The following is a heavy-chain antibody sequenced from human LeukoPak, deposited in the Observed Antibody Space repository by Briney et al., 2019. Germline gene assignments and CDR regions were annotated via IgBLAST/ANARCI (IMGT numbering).Heavy chain of an antibody. V-gene: IGHV3-21*01. Sequence: GGSLRLSCAASGFTFVSHGMIWVRQAPGKGLEWVSSITTSSGYIWYADSVKGRFTVSRDNGKSSLDLQLNSLGAEDTAVYYCAAHYGDFRDFYFEYWGRGTLVTVSS. CDR1: GFTFVSHG. CDR3: AAHYGDFRDFYFEY. D-gene: IGHD4-17*01. J-gene: IGHJ4*02. CDR2: ITTSSGYI.